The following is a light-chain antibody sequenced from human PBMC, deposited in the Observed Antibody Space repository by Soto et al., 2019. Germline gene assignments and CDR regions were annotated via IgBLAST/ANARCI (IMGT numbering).Light chain of an antibody. CDR2: GAS. CDR3: QQYNNWPTWT. CDR1: QSVSSSY. J-gene: IGKJ1*01. V-gene: IGKV3-20*01. Sequence: EIVLTQSPGTLSLSPGERATLSCRASQSVSSSYLAWYQQKPGQAPRLLIYGASSRATGIPDRFSGSGSGTGFTLTISRLEPEDFAVYYCQQYNNWPTWTFGQGTKVDIK.